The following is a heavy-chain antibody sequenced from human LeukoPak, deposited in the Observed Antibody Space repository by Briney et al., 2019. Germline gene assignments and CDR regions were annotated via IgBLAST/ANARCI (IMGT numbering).Heavy chain of an antibody. Sequence: GGSLRLSCATSGFTFRNYWMSWVRQAPGKGLEYVANIKKDGSDKYYVDSAVKGRFTVSRDNAKNSLYLEMNSLRVEDTAVYYCIRDDGSRSIDHWGRGTQVTVSS. CDR2: IKKDGSDK. D-gene: IGHD1-26*01. J-gene: IGHJ4*02. CDR3: IRDDGSRSIDH. V-gene: IGHV3-7*01. CDR1: GFTFRNYW.